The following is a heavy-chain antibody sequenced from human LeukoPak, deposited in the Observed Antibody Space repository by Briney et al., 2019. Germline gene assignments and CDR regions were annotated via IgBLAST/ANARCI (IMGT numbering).Heavy chain of an antibody. Sequence: GSLRLSCVASGFTXSSNYMSWVRQAPGKGLEWVSIIYSGGSTYYTNSVKGRFTISRDNSQNTLYLQMNTLRAEDAAVYHCASGNKVTALDYWGQGTQVTVSS. J-gene: IGHJ4*02. CDR2: IYSGGST. V-gene: IGHV3-53*01. CDR3: ASGNKVTALDY. CDR1: GFTXSSNY. D-gene: IGHD2-21*02.